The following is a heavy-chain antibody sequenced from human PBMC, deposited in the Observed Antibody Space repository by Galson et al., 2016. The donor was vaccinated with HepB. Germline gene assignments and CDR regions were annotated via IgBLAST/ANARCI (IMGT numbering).Heavy chain of an antibody. CDR3: ALEDQYGSGTFY. V-gene: IGHV5-10-1*01. CDR1: GFRFTSFW. Sequence: QSGAEVKKPGESLRISCKGSGFRFTSFWISWVRQMPGKGLEWMGRIDPSDSYTNFNPSFQGHVTISADKSISTAYLQWSSLKASDTAMYYCALEDQYGSGTFYWGQGTRVTVSP. J-gene: IGHJ4*02. CDR2: IDPSDSYT. D-gene: IGHD3-10*01.